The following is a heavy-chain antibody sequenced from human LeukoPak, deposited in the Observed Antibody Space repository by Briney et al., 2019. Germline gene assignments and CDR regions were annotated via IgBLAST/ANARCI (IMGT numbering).Heavy chain of an antibody. D-gene: IGHD2-15*01. CDR3: TREGYRGPLSFVVDY. Sequence: GGSLRLFCTASGFTFGDYAMSWFRQAPGKGLEWVGFIRSKAYGGTTEYAASVKGRFTISRDDSKSIAYLQMNSLKTEDTAVYYCTREGYRGPLSFVVDYWGQGTLVTVSS. V-gene: IGHV3-49*03. J-gene: IGHJ4*02. CDR2: IRSKAYGGTT. CDR1: GFTFGDYA.